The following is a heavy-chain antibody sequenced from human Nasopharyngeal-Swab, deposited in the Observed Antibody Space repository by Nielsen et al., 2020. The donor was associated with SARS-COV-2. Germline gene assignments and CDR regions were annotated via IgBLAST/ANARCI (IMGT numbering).Heavy chain of an antibody. CDR2: ISGTSTYI. CDR1: GFTFSHYA. V-gene: IGHV3-21*01. Sequence: GGSLRLSCAASGFTFSHYAMSWVRQAPGKGLEWVSSISGTSTYIYYADSVKGRFTVSRDNARNSLYLQMNSLRGDDTAVYYCARDLVSSWRAIGNWYFDLWGRGTLVTVSS. J-gene: IGHJ2*01. D-gene: IGHD6-13*01. CDR3: ARDLVSSWRAIGNWYFDL.